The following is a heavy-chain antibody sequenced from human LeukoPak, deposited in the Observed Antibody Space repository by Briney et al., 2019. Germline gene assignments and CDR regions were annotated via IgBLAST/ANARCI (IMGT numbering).Heavy chain of an antibody. D-gene: IGHD1-26*01. J-gene: IGHJ4*02. CDR1: GFTFIIAW. CDR3: VADNPSEIYPFDY. V-gene: IGHV3-15*01. CDR2: IKSKADGETT. Sequence: GGSLRLSCAASGFTFIIAWMTWVRQAPGKGLEWVGRIKSKADGETTDYAAPVRGRFTVSRDDSGSTLFLQMNSLKTEDTAVYYCVADNPSEIYPFDYWGQGILVTVSS.